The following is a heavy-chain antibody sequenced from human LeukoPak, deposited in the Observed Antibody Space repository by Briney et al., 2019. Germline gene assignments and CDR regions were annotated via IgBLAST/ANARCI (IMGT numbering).Heavy chain of an antibody. CDR2: INHSGST. Sequence: PSETLSLTCAVYGGSFSGYYWSWIRQPPGKGLEWIGEINHSGSTNYNPSLKSRVTISVDTSKNQFSLKLSSVTAADTAVYYCARGSPPEIVVVPAATSPRYNWFDPWGQGTLVTVSS. V-gene: IGHV4-34*01. J-gene: IGHJ5*02. CDR3: ARGSPPEIVVVPAATSPRYNWFDP. CDR1: GGSFSGYY. D-gene: IGHD2-2*01.